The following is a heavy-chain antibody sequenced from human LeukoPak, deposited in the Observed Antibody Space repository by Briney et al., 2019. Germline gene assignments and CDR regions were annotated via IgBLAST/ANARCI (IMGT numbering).Heavy chain of an antibody. D-gene: IGHD3-22*01. CDR3: ARSRDYYDSNAFDI. Sequence: SETLSLTCTVSGGSISSSSYYWGWIRQPPGKGLEWIGSIYYSGSTYYNPSLKSRVTISVDTSKNQFSLKLSSVTAADTAVYYCARSRDYYDSNAFDIWGQGTMVTVSS. CDR1: GGSISSSSYY. J-gene: IGHJ3*02. V-gene: IGHV4-39*07. CDR2: IYYSGST.